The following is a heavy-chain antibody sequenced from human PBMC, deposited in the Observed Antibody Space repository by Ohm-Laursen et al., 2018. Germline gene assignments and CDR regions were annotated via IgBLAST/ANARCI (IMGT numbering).Heavy chain of an antibody. CDR1: GFTFSSYA. J-gene: IGHJ4*02. V-gene: IGHV3-23*01. CDR2: LSGSGHDT. D-gene: IGHD2-15*01. Sequence: SLRLSCAASGFTFSSYAMSWVRQAPEKGLEWVSGLSGSGHDTYYTDSVKGRFTISRDNSKNTLYLQMNGLRAEDTAVYYCAKTRYFSRGSCDFDYWGQGTPVTVSS. CDR3: AKTRYFSRGSCDFDY.